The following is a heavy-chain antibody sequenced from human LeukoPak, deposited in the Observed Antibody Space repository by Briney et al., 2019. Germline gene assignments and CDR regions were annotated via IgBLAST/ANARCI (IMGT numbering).Heavy chain of an antibody. Sequence: GRSLRLSCAASGFTFSSYGMHWVRQAPGKGLEWVAVISYDGSNKYYADSVKGRFTISRDNSKNTLYLQMNSLRAEDTAVYYCAKTSYPFPYCGGDCYIDYWGQGTLVTVSS. J-gene: IGHJ4*02. D-gene: IGHD2-21*02. V-gene: IGHV3-30*18. CDR3: AKTSYPFPYCGGDCYIDY. CDR2: ISYDGSNK. CDR1: GFTFSSYG.